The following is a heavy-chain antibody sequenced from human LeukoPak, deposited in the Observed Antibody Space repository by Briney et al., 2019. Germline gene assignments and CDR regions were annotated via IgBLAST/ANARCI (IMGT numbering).Heavy chain of an antibody. J-gene: IGHJ4*02. CDR3: ARTNAPSGEVDY. D-gene: IGHD2-8*01. CDR2: ISSSGSTI. V-gene: IGHV3-48*03. CDR1: GFTFSSYE. Sequence: GGSLRLSCAASGFTFSSYEMNWVRQAPGKGLEWVSYISSSGSTIYYADSVKGRFTISRDNAKNPLYLQMNSLRAEDTAVYYCARTNAPSGEVDYWGQGTLVTVSS.